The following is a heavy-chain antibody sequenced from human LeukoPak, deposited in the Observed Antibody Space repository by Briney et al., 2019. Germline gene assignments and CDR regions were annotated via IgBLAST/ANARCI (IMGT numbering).Heavy chain of an antibody. CDR3: AKDTEPDGYYYYYYMDV. J-gene: IGHJ6*03. V-gene: IGHV3-23*01. D-gene: IGHD1-14*01. CDR1: GFTFSSYA. CDR2: ISGGGGST. Sequence: TGGSLRLSCAASGFTFSSYAMSWVRQAPGKGLEWVSAISGGGGSTYYADSVKGRFTISRDNSKNTLYLQMNSLRAEDTAVYYCAKDTEPDGYYYYYYMDVWGKGTTVTVSS.